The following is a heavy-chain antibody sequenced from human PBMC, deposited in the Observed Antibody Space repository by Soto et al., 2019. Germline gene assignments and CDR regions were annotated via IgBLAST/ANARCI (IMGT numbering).Heavy chain of an antibody. V-gene: IGHV3-11*01. CDR1: GFTFSYYY. CDR3: ARDFGDIVATDWSYFDY. Sequence: LSLSCAASGFTFSYYYMNWIRQAPGKGLEWVSYISSSGSTIYYADSVKGRFTISRDNAKNSLYLQMNSLRAEDTAVYYCARDFGDIVATDWSYFDYWGQGTLVTVSS. J-gene: IGHJ4*02. D-gene: IGHD5-12*01. CDR2: ISSSGSTI.